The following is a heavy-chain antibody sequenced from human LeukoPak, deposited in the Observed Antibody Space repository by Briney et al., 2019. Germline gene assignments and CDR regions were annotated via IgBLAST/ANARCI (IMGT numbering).Heavy chain of an antibody. CDR2: FDPEDGET. CDR1: GYTLTELS. D-gene: IGHD1-7*01. CDR3: ATEKNYDNWFDP. Sequence: ASVKVSCKVSGYTLTELSMHWVRQAPGKGVEWMGGFDPEDGETIYAQKFQGRVTMTEDTSTDTAYMELSSLRSEDTAVYYCATEKNYDNWFDPWGQGTLVTVSS. V-gene: IGHV1-24*01. J-gene: IGHJ5*02.